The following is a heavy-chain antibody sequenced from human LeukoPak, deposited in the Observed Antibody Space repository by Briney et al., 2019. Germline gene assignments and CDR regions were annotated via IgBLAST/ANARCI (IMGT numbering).Heavy chain of an antibody. CDR3: ARAPTGRDFDY. V-gene: IGHV4-34*01. CDR1: GGSFSGYY. J-gene: IGHJ4*02. CDR2: INHSGST. D-gene: IGHD1-1*01. Sequence: SETLSLTCAVYGGSFSGYYWNWIRQPPGKGLEWIGEINHSGSTNYNPPLKSRVTMSVDTSKNQFSLKLSSVTDADTAVYYCARAPTGRDFDYWGQGTLVTVSS.